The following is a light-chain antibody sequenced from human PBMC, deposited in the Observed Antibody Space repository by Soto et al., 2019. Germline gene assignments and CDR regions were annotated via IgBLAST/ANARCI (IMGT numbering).Light chain of an antibody. V-gene: IGLV2-8*01. CDR1: SSDVGAYNF. Sequence: SPLTQPPSASGSPGQSVTISCTGTSSDVGAYNFVSWYQQHPGKAPKLMIYEVSKRPSGVPDRFSGSKSGNTASLTVSGLQAEDEADSYCTSYAGSSYVFGTGSKVTVL. CDR2: EVS. J-gene: IGLJ1*01. CDR3: TSYAGSSYV.